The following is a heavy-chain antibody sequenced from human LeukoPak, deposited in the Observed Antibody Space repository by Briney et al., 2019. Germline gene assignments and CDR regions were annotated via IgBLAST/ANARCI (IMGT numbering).Heavy chain of an antibody. CDR1: GGTFSSYA. Sequence: ASVKVSCKASGGTFSSYAISWVRQAPGQGLEWMGGIIPIFGTANYAQKFQGRVTITADKSTSTAYMELSSLRSEDTAVYYCARAQLERRGRFLYYYYMDVWGKGTTVTVSS. J-gene: IGHJ6*03. CDR2: IIPIFGTA. V-gene: IGHV1-69*06. D-gene: IGHD1-1*01. CDR3: ARAQLERRGRFLYYYYMDV.